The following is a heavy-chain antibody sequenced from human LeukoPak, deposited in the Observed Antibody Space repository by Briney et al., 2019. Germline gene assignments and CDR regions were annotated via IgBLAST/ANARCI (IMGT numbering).Heavy chain of an antibody. CDR3: ARYGADTVGSGDAFDM. D-gene: IGHD3-10*01. Sequence: ASVKVSCKASGYTFTSDDINWVRRATGQGLEWMGRMDPKSGNTGYAQKFQGRVTMTRNIAISTAYLEISSLRPEDTAVYYCARYGADTVGSGDAFDMWGQGTMVIVSS. CDR2: MDPKSGNT. J-gene: IGHJ3*02. V-gene: IGHV1-8*01. CDR1: GYTFTSDD.